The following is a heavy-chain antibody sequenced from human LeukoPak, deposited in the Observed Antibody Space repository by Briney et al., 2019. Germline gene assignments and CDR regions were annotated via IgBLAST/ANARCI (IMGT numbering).Heavy chain of an antibody. Sequence: GASVKVSCKASGGTFSSYAISWVRQAPGQGLEWMGRIMPILGIANYAQKFQGRVTITADKSTSTAYMELSSLRSEDTAVYYCARTPDCSSTSCYRRYYFDYWGQGTLVTVSS. J-gene: IGHJ4*02. V-gene: IGHV1-69*04. D-gene: IGHD2-2*02. CDR3: ARTPDCSSTSCYRRYYFDY. CDR1: GGTFSSYA. CDR2: IMPILGIA.